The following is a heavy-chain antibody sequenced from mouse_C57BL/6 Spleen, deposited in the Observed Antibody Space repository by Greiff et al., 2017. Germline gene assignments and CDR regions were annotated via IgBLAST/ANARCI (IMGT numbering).Heavy chain of an antibody. CDR3: ARADDGYYGDY. V-gene: IGHV1-80*01. Sequence: VQLQQSGAELVKPGASVKISCKASGYAFSSYWMNWVKQRPGKGLAWIGLIYPGDGDTNYNGKFKGKATLTADKSSSTAYMQLSSLTSEDSAVCFCARADDGYYGDYWGQGTTLTVSS. J-gene: IGHJ2*01. CDR2: IYPGDGDT. CDR1: GYAFSSYW. D-gene: IGHD2-3*01.